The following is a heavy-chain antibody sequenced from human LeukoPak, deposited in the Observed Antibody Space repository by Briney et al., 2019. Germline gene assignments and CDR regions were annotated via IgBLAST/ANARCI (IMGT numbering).Heavy chain of an antibody. Sequence: SSVTVSDTASEGTFSSYAISWVRQSPGQGREWMGGIIPIFGTANYAQKFHGRVTITADESTGTAYMELSSLRSEDTAVYYCARVGNTAMATEGSDYWGQGTLVTVSS. CDR3: ARVGNTAMATEGSDY. D-gene: IGHD5-18*01. CDR1: EGTFSSYA. CDR2: IIPIFGTA. V-gene: IGHV1-69*01. J-gene: IGHJ4*02.